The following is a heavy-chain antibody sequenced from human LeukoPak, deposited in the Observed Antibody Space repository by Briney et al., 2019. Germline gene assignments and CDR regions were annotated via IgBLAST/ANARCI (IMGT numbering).Heavy chain of an antibody. Sequence: GGSLRLSCAASGFTFSSYWMSWVRQAPGKGLEGVANIKQDGSEKYYVDSVKGRFNISRDNAKNSLYLQMNSLRAEDTAVYYCAREKGVLLWFGELPHFDYWGQGTLVTVSS. D-gene: IGHD3-10*01. V-gene: IGHV3-7*03. CDR1: GFTFSSYW. CDR2: IKQDGSEK. CDR3: AREKGVLLWFGELPHFDY. J-gene: IGHJ4*02.